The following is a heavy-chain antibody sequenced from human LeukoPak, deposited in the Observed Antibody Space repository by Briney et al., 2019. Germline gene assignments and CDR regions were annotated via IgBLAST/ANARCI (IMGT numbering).Heavy chain of an antibody. J-gene: IGHJ2*01. V-gene: IGHV3-7*04. Sequence: PGGSLRLSCAASGFTVGTYWMSWVRQAPGKGLEWVANIKQDGSEKYYVDSVKGRFTISRDNAKNSLYLQMNSLRAEDTAVYYCARASLWGRGTLVTVSS. CDR1: GFTVGTYW. CDR2: IKQDGSEK. CDR3: ARASL.